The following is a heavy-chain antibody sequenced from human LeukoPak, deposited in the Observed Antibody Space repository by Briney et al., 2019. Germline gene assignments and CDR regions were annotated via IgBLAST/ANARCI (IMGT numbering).Heavy chain of an antibody. CDR1: GGSISSSNW. D-gene: IGHD2-2*01. CDR3: ARGGVVVPAALDY. V-gene: IGHV4-4*02. CDR2: IYHSGST. Sequence: SETLSLTCAVSGGSISSSNWWSWVRQPPGKGLEWIGEIYHSGSTNYNPSLKSRVTISVDKSKNQFSLKLSSVTAADTAVYYCARGGVVVPAALDYWGQGTLVTVSS. J-gene: IGHJ4*02.